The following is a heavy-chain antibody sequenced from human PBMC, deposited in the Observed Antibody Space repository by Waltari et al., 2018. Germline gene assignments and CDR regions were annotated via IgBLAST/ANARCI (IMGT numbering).Heavy chain of an antibody. D-gene: IGHD2-2*01. CDR2: INPNSGDT. CDR1: GYSLTSYY. Sequence: QVELVQSGAEVRKPGASVKVSCKASGYSLTSYYMHWVRPAPGLGLEWMGRINPNSGDTNSAPKFQGRVTLTRDTSVNTACLELRSRTSDDTAVYCCARESAFSTSWYPGFDPWGQGTLVTVAS. J-gene: IGHJ5*02. CDR3: ARESAFSTSWYPGFDP. V-gene: IGHV1-2*06.